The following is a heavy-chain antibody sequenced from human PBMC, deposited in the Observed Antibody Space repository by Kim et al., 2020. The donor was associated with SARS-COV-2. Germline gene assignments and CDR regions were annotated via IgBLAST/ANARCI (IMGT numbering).Heavy chain of an antibody. CDR2: T. CDR3: ASLYRGGMFDY. J-gene: IGHJ4*02. V-gene: IGHV4-30-2*04. D-gene: IGHD2-15*01. Sequence: TCYHPARTSRVPISVDTAKNQFSLKLGSVTAADTAVYYCASLYRGGMFDYWGQGTLVTVSS.